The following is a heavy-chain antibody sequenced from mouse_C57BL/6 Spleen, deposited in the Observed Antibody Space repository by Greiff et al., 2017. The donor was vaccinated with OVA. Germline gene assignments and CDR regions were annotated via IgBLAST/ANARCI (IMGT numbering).Heavy chain of an antibody. V-gene: IGHV1-47*01. J-gene: IGHJ2*01. Sequence: QVQLKESGAELVKPGASVKMSCKASGYTFTTYPIEWMKQNHGKSLEWIGNLHPYNDDTKYNEKFKGKATLTVEKSSSTVYLELSRLTSDDSAVYYCAMGGHLTGTSGFDYWGQGTTLTVSS. CDR2: LHPYNDDT. CDR1: GYTFTTYP. CDR3: AMGGHLTGTSGFDY. D-gene: IGHD4-1*01.